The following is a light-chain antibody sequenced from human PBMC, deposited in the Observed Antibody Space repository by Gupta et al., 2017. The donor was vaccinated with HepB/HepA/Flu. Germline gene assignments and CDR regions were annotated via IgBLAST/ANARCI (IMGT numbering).Light chain of an antibody. J-gene: IGLJ2*01. CDR2: YVS. Sequence: PASVAGSPGQSIPISCTGTSSDVGGYNYVSWYQQHPGKSPKLMIYYVSNRPSGVSIRFSGSSSGNRASLTISALQAADEADYYCSSYTSSNAVVFGGGTNLTVL. V-gene: IGLV2-14*03. CDR1: SSDVGGYNY. CDR3: SSYTSSNAVV.